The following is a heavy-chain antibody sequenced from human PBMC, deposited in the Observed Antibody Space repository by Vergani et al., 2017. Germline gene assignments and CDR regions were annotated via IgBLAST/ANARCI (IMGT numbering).Heavy chain of an antibody. CDR3: AKPDNFAVTTRVFGY. D-gene: IGHD4-17*01. CDR2: ISGSGGST. J-gene: IGHJ4*02. CDR1: GFPFSSYA. Sequence: EVQLLESGGGLVQPGGSLRLSCAASGFPFSSYAMSWVRQAPGKGLEWVSAISGSGGSTYYADSVKGRFTISRDNSKNTLYLQMNSLRAEDTAVYYCAKPDNFAVTTRVFGYWGQGTLVTVSS. V-gene: IGHV3-23*01.